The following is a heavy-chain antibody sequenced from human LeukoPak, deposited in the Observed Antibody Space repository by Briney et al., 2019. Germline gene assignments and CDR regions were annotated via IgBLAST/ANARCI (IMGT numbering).Heavy chain of an antibody. CDR1: GGSISSYY. J-gene: IGHJ4*02. CDR3: ATSKGYYGSGSYYNLDY. D-gene: IGHD3-10*01. Sequence: SETLSLTCTVSGGSISSYYWSWIRQPPGKGLEWIGYIYCSGSTNYNPSLRSRVTISVDTSKNQFSLKLSSVTAADTAVYYCATSKGYYGSGSYYNLDYWGQGTLVTVSS. V-gene: IGHV4-59*01. CDR2: IYCSGST.